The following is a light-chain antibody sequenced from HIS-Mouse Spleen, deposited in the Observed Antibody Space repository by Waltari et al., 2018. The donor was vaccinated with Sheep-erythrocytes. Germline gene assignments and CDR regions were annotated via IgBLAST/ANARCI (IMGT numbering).Light chain of an antibody. Sequence: QSALTKPRPVSGSPGQSVTISCPGTRSDAGGYNYVSWYPQHPGKPPKLMIYDVSKRPSGVHVRFSGSKSGNTASLTISGRQAEDEADYCCCSYAGSYNHVFATGTKVTVL. CDR3: CSYAGSYNHV. J-gene: IGLJ1*01. V-gene: IGLV2-11*01. CDR2: DVS. CDR1: RSDAGGYNY.